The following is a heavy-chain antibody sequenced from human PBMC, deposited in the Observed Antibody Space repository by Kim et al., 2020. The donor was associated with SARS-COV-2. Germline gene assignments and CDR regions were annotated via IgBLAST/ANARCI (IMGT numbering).Heavy chain of an antibody. CDR3: SREGGSSSTHLDY. Sequence: YNPSLKMRVTMSVDTSTNQFSLNLTSVTAADTAVYYCSREGGSSSTHLDYWGQGTLVTVSS. D-gene: IGHD2-2*01. V-gene: IGHV4-4*07. J-gene: IGHJ4*02.